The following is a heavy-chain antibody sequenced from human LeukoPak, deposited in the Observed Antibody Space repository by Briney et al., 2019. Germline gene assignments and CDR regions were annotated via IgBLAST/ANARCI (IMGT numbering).Heavy chain of an antibody. Sequence: ASVKVSCKASGYTFTGYYMHWVRQAPGQGLEWMGWINPNSGGTNYAQKFQGRVTMTRDTSISTAYMELSRLRSDDTAVYYCARTRNYGPPGDYWGQGTLVTVSS. CDR1: GYTFTGYY. J-gene: IGHJ4*02. D-gene: IGHD1-7*01. CDR3: ARTRNYGPPGDY. V-gene: IGHV1-2*02. CDR2: INPNSGGT.